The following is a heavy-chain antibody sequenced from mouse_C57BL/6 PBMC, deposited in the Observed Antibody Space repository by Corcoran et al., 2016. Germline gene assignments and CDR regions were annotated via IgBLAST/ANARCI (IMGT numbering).Heavy chain of an antibody. J-gene: IGHJ3*01. V-gene: IGHV3-6*01. CDR2: ISYDGSN. D-gene: IGHD2-4*01. CDR1: GYSITSGYY. Sequence: DVQLQESGPGLVKPSQSLSLTCSVTGYSITSGYYWNWIRQFPGNKLEWMGYISYDGSNNYNPSLKNRISITRDTSKNQFFLKLNSVTTEDTATYYCARENDYDAYWGQGTLVTVSA. CDR3: ARENDYDAY.